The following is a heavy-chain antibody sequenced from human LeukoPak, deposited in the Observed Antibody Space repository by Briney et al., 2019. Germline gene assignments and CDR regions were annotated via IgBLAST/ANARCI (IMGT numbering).Heavy chain of an antibody. J-gene: IGHJ4*02. Sequence: TGGSLRLSCAASGFTFSNYWMHWVRQAPGKGLVWVSRINSDGSTITYADSVKGRFTISRDNAKHALYLQMNSLRAEDTAVYYCARVTVSSAEVIFNYGGRESLVTASS. CDR3: ARVTVSSAEVIFNY. CDR2: INSDGSTI. CDR1: GFTFSNYW. V-gene: IGHV3-74*01. D-gene: IGHD1-20*01.